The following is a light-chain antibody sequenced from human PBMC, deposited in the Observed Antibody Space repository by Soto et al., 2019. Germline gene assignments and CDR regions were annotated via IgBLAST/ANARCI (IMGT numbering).Light chain of an antibody. CDR1: QTINSY. CDR3: QQSYGSPYT. Sequence: DIQMTQSPSSLSASVGDAVNITCRASQTINSYLNWYHQRPGKAPKLLICVASTLQSGVPLRFSGSGFGTDFTLAITSVQPEDFATYYCQQSYGSPYTFGQGPKLDIK. J-gene: IGKJ2*01. CDR2: VAS. V-gene: IGKV1-39*01.